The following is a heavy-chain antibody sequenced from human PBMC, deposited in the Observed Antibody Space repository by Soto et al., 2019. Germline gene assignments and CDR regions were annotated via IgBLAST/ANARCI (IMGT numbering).Heavy chain of an antibody. D-gene: IGHD1-26*01. CDR3: ARDGGRHSGGIDY. Sequence: QVQLVQSGAEVKKPGSSVKVSCKASGGTFSSYSINWVRQAPGQGLEWMGEIIPIFGTANYAQKFQGRVTITADESTSTAYMELSILRSGDTAVYYCARDGGRHSGGIDYWGQGTLVTVSS. CDR2: IIPIFGTA. V-gene: IGHV1-69*01. J-gene: IGHJ4*02. CDR1: GGTFSSYS.